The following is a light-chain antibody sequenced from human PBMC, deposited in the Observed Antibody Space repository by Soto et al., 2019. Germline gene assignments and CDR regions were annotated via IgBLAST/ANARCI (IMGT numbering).Light chain of an antibody. V-gene: IGKV3D-20*02. CDR2: GAS. CDR1: QSVTSSY. J-gene: IGKJ4*01. CDR3: QHRNKWQPAAA. Sequence: EIVLTQSPGTLSLSPGEGATLSCRASQSVTSSYLAWYQQKPGQAPRLLIYGASSRATGIPDRFSGSGSGTDFTLTIIRLEPEDFAVYYCQHRNKWQPAAAFGGGTKVDIK.